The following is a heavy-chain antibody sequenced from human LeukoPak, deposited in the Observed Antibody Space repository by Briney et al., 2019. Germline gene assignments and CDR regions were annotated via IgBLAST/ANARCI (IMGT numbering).Heavy chain of an antibody. CDR3: ARDGVSGDY. CDR1: GGTFSNYA. V-gene: IGHV1-69*04. Sequence: GASVKLSCKASGGTFSNYAISWVRQAPGQGLEWMGRIIPILGIANYAQKFQGRVTITADKSTSTAYMELSSLRSEDTAVYYCARDGVSGDYWGQGTLVTVSS. J-gene: IGHJ4*02. CDR2: IIPILGIA. D-gene: IGHD6-13*01.